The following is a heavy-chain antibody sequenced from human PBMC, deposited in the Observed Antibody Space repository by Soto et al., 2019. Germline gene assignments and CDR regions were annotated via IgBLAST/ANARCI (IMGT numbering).Heavy chain of an antibody. CDR2: ISSSSSYI. CDR1: GFTFSGYS. CDR3: ARDGYSYGPFDY. V-gene: IGHV3-21*01. J-gene: IGHJ4*02. D-gene: IGHD5-18*01. Sequence: PGGSLRLSCAASGFTFSGYSMNWVRQAPGKGLEWVSSISSSSSYIYYADSVKGRFTISRDNAKNSLYLQMNSLRAEDTAVYYCARDGYSYGPFDYWGQGTLVTVSS.